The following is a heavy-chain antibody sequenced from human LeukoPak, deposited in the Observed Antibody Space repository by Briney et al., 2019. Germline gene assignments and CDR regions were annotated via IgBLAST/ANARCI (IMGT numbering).Heavy chain of an antibody. CDR1: GYTLTELS. J-gene: IGHJ4*02. D-gene: IGHD3-16*02. CDR3: ATDLVGYYDYVWGSYRYTRSY. CDR2: FDPEDGET. V-gene: IGHV1-24*01. Sequence: GASVKVSCKVSGYTLTELSMHWVRQAPGKGLEWMGGFDPEDGETFYAQKLQGGVTMTEDTSTDTAYMELSSLRSEDTAVYYCATDLVGYYDYVWGSYRYTRSYWGQGTLVTVSS.